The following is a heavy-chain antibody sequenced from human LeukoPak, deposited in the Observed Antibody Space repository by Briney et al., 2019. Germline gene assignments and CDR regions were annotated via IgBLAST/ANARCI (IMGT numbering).Heavy chain of an antibody. D-gene: IGHD5-24*01. J-gene: IGHJ6*02. V-gene: IGHV3-30*04. Sequence: GGSLRLSCAASGFTFSSYAMHWVRQAPGKGLEWVAVISYDGSNKYYADSVKGRFTISRDNSKNTLYLQMNSLRAEDTAVYYCARTGGDGYWVYYYYGMDVWGQGTTVTVSS. CDR3: ARTGGDGYWVYYYYGMDV. CDR2: ISYDGSNK. CDR1: GFTFSSYA.